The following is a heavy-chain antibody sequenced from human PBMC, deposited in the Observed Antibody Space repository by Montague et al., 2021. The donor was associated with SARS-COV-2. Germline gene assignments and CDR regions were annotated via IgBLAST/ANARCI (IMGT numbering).Heavy chain of an antibody. J-gene: IGHJ6*02. Sequence: PELVKPTQTLTLTCTFSGFSLSTSGMCMTWIRQPPGKALEWLARXDWDGDKYYNTSLKSRLTISKDTSKNLVVLTMTNMDPVDTATYYCARGPSDTYYYNGMDVWGRGTTVTVSS. V-gene: IGHV2-70*11. CDR1: GFSLSTSGMC. CDR3: ARGPSDTYYYNGMDV. CDR2: XDWDGDK.